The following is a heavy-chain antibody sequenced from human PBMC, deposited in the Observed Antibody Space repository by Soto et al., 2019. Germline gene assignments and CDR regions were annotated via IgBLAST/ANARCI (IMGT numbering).Heavy chain of an antibody. CDR3: ARGHDILTGYYHFDF. CDR1: GYTFTTYA. D-gene: IGHD3-9*01. Sequence: GASVKVSCKASGYTFTTYAMHWVRQAPGQRHEWMGWINAGNGNTKYSQKFQGRVTITRDTSASTAYMELSSLSSEDTAVYYCARGHDILTGYYHFDFWGQGTPVTVSS. J-gene: IGHJ4*02. V-gene: IGHV1-3*01. CDR2: INAGNGNT.